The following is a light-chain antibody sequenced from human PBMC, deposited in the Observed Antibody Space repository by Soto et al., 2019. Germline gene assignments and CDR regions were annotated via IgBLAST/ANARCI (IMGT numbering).Light chain of an antibody. Sequence: DIQMTQSPSSLSATIGDRVTISCQASRDISNYINWYQQKPGRAPKLLIYDVSTLETGVPSRFSGRGSGTDCTFTISSLQPEDSATYYCQQYLSLPPLTFGGGTRVEIK. CDR2: DVS. J-gene: IGKJ4*01. V-gene: IGKV1-33*01. CDR3: QQYLSLPPLT. CDR1: RDISNY.